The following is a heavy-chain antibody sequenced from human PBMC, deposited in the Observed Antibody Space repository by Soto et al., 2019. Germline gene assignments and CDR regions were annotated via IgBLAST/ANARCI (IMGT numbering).Heavy chain of an antibody. V-gene: IGHV1-69*13. J-gene: IGHJ6*02. CDR3: AREGPYCSGGSCYKQSYYYYYYGMDV. CDR2: IIPISGTA. D-gene: IGHD2-15*01. CDR1: GGTFSSYA. Sequence: ASVKVSCKASGGTFSSYAISWVRQAPGQGLEWMGGIIPISGTANYAQKFQGRVTITADESTSTAYMELSSLRSEDTAVYYCAREGPYCSGGSCYKQSYYYYYYGMDVWGQGTTVTVSS.